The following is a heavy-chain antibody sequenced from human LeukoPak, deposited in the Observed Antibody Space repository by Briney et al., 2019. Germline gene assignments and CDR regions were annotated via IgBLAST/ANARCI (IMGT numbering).Heavy chain of an antibody. J-gene: IGHJ4*02. Sequence: PGGSLRLSCAGAGIPLRGYAMSWVRQAPGKGLEWVSAMSGSGDSTLYADSVRGRFTISRDDSKNTLYLQMNNLRVEDTAAYYCAKDNYTDSYYPFDYWGQGTLVTASS. D-gene: IGHD1-26*01. CDR1: GIPLRGYA. V-gene: IGHV3-23*01. CDR3: AKDNYTDSYYPFDY. CDR2: MSGSGDST.